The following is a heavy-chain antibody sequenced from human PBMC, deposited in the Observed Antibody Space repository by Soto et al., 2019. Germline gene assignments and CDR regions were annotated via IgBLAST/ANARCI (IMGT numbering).Heavy chain of an antibody. V-gene: IGHV4-39*01. Sequence: SETLSLTCTVSGGSISSSSYYWGWIRQPPGKGLEWIGSIYYSGSTYYNPSLKSRVTISVDTSKNQFSLKLSSVTAADTAVYYCARHARPGVAAEFDYWGQGTLVTVSS. J-gene: IGHJ4*02. CDR2: IYYSGST. D-gene: IGHD6-13*01. CDR1: GGSISSSSYY. CDR3: ARHARPGVAAEFDY.